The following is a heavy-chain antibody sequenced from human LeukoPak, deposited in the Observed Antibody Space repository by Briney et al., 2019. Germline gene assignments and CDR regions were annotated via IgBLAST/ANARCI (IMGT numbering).Heavy chain of an antibody. V-gene: IGHV3-23*01. CDR2: ISGSGGST. CDR3: AKDREMIVVVITSDY. D-gene: IGHD3-22*01. Sequence: PGGSLRLSCAASGFTFSSYAMSWVRQAPGKGLEWVPAISGSGGSTYYADSVKGRFTISRDNSKNTLYLQMNSLRAEDTAVYYCAKDREMIVVVITSDYWGQGTLVTVSS. CDR1: GFTFSSYA. J-gene: IGHJ4*02.